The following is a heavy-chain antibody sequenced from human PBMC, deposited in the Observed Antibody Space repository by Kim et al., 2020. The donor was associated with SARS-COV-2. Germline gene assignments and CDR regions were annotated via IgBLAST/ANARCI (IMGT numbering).Heavy chain of an antibody. J-gene: IGHJ5*02. CDR1: GFSVAYAW. CDR2: IKNNADGGTA. D-gene: IGHD2-8*01. CDR3: NNGHCTTCS. Sequence: GGSLRLSCAASGFSVAYAWMNWVRQAPGQGLEWIARIKNNADGGTADYAAPVKGRFTISRDDSKNMLYLQMNSLKTEDTAMYYCNNGHCTTCSWGQGTPV. V-gene: IGHV3-15*01.